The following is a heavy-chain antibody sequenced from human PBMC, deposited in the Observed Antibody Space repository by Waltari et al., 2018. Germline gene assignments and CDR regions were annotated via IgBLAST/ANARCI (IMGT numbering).Heavy chain of an antibody. Sequence: QLQLQESGPGLVKPSETLSLTCSDSDGSISSNTSYWGWIRRPPGKGLEWIGSVYNRGSTYFDPSLKSRVTILVDTSRNQLSLKVKSVTAADTAVYYCARHLRGYSYGIFDSWGQGILVTVSS. D-gene: IGHD5-18*01. CDR2: VYNRGST. CDR1: DGSISSNTSY. V-gene: IGHV4-39*01. J-gene: IGHJ4*02. CDR3: ARHLRGYSYGIFDS.